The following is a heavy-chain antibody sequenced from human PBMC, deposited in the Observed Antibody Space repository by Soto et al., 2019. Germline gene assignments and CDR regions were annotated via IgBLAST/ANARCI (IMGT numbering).Heavy chain of an antibody. CDR1: GYTFTSYG. J-gene: IGHJ4*02. CDR3: AIYGYFDH. Sequence: QVQLVQSGAEVKKPGDSVRVSCKASGYTFTSYGIRWVRQAPGQGLEWMGWISANNGNTKYAQKVQGRVTMTTDTTPSRDYMQLRRLRSDDAAVYFFAIYGYFDHWGQGPLVTVSS. D-gene: IGHD2-2*02. CDR2: ISANNGNT. V-gene: IGHV1-18*01.